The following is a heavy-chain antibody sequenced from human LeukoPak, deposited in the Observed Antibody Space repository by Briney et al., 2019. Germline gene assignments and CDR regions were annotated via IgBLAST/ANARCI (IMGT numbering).Heavy chain of an antibody. J-gene: IGHJ4*02. D-gene: IGHD3-22*01. V-gene: IGHV3-48*03. CDR1: GFTFSSYE. Sequence: PGGSLRLSCAASGFTFSSYEMNWVRQAPGKGLEWVSYISSSGSTIYYADSVKGRFTISRDNAKNSLYLQMNSLRAEDTALYYCAKDLYYYDSSGYLDYWGQGTLVTVSS. CDR2: ISSSGSTI. CDR3: AKDLYYYDSSGYLDY.